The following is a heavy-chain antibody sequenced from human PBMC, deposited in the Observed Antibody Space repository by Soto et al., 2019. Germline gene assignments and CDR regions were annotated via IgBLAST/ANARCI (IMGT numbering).Heavy chain of an antibody. D-gene: IGHD3-22*01. CDR2: IIPIFGTA. CDR3: ARVYYYDSSGYQGWFDP. Sequence: QVQLVQSGAEVKKPGSSVKVSCKASGGTFSSYAISWVRQAPGQGLEWMGGIIPIFGTANYAQKFQGRVTITADESTSTAYMELSSVRSEDTAVYYCARVYYYDSSGYQGWFDPWGQGTLVTVSS. V-gene: IGHV1-69*01. J-gene: IGHJ5*02. CDR1: GGTFSSYA.